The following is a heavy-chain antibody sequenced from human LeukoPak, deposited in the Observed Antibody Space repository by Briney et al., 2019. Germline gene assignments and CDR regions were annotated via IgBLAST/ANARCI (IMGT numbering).Heavy chain of an antibody. Sequence: GGSLRLSCAASGLTFSSYSMNWVRQAPGKGLEWVSSISSSSSYIYYADSVKGRFTISRDNATTSLYLQMNSLRAEDTAVYYCAREWGAEKYYGSGSYLKQYYYYYYGMDVWGQGTTVTVSS. V-gene: IGHV3-21*01. CDR3: AREWGAEKYYGSGSYLKQYYYYYYGMDV. D-gene: IGHD3-10*01. CDR1: GLTFSSYS. CDR2: ISSSSSYI. J-gene: IGHJ6*02.